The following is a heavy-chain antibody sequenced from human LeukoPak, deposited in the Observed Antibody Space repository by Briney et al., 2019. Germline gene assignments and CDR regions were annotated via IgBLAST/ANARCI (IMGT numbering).Heavy chain of an antibody. CDR2: IYNGVNT. D-gene: IGHD1-26*01. V-gene: IGHV4-61*01. Sequence: SETLSLTCTVSGASVSSASYWTWIRQPPGKGVEWIAHIYNGVNTNYNPSLKSRVTISVDTSKNQFSLRLDSVTAADTAVYYCARSRAFNSGAFDPWGQGSLVTVSS. CDR1: GASVSSASY. CDR3: ARSRAFNSGAFDP. J-gene: IGHJ5*02.